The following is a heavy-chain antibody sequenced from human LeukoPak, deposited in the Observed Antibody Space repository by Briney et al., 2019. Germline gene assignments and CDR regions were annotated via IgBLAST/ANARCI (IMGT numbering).Heavy chain of an antibody. D-gene: IGHD3-3*01. CDR2: ISWNSGSI. J-gene: IGHJ4*02. CDR1: GFTFDDYA. V-gene: IGHV3-9*01. Sequence: GGSLRLSCAASGFTFDDYAMHWVRQAPGKGLEWVSGISWNSGSIGYADSVKGRFTISRDNAKNSLYLQMNSLRAEDTALYYCAKDEHYDFWSGSYFDYWGQGTLVTVSS. CDR3: AKDEHYDFWSGSYFDY.